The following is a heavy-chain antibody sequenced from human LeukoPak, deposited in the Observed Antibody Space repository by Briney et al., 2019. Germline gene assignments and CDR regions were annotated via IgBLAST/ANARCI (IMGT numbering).Heavy chain of an antibody. CDR2: IGTAGDT. Sequence: PGGSLRLSCAASGFTFSSYDMHWVRQATGKGLEWVSAIGTAGDTYYPGSVKGRFTISRENAKNSLYLQMNSLRAEDTAVYYCAKNGDRGAYCSGGSCYPYYYYNMDVWGKGTTVTISS. CDR3: AKNGDRGAYCSGGSCYPYYYYNMDV. CDR1: GFTFSSYD. V-gene: IGHV3-13*01. J-gene: IGHJ6*03. D-gene: IGHD2-15*01.